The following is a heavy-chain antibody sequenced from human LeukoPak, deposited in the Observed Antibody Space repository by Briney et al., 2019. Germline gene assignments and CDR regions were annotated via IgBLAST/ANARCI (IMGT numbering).Heavy chain of an antibody. CDR2: IYYSEST. V-gene: IGHV4-30-4*01. CDR1: GGSISSGDYY. D-gene: IGHD3-22*01. CDR3: AAYYYDSSGYNWFDP. Sequence: SETLSLTCTVSGGSISSGDYYWSWIRQPPGKGLEWVGYIYYSESTYYNPSLKGRVTISVDTSKTQFSLKLSSVTAADTAVYYCAAYYYDSSGYNWFDPWGKGTLVTVSS. J-gene: IGHJ5*02.